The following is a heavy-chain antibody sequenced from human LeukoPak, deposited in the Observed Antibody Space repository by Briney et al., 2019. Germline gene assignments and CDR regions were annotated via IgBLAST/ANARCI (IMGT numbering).Heavy chain of an antibody. CDR3: ARLYYESSGYYYVLYYFDY. D-gene: IGHD3-22*01. J-gene: IGHJ4*02. V-gene: IGHV5-51*01. Sequence: GESLKISCKGSGYSFTSYWIGWVRQMPGKGLEWMGIIYPGDSDTRYSPSFQGQVTISADKSISTAYLQWSSLKASDTAMYYCARLYYESSGYYYVLYYFDYWGQGTLVTVSS. CDR2: IYPGDSDT. CDR1: GYSFTSYW.